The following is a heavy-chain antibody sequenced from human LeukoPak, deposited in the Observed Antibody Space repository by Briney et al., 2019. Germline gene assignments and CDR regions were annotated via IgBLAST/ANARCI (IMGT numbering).Heavy chain of an antibody. Sequence: GGSLRLSCAASGFTFSSYEMNWVRQAPGKGLEWVSYISSSGSTIYYADSVKGRFTISRDNAKNSLYLQMNSLRAEDTAVYCCARLYSSSSDDWGQGTLVTVSS. D-gene: IGHD6-6*01. V-gene: IGHV3-48*03. CDR2: ISSSGSTI. CDR3: ARLYSSSSDD. CDR1: GFTFSSYE. J-gene: IGHJ4*02.